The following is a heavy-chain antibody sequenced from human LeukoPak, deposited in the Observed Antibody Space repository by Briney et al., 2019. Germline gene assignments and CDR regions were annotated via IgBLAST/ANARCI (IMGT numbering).Heavy chain of an antibody. CDR1: GFTFSTYW. J-gene: IGHJ4*02. V-gene: IGHV3-74*01. CDR3: ARGGVSSPTIDY. CDR2: INTYGTTT. D-gene: IGHD6-19*01. Sequence: GGSLRLSCAASGFTFSTYWMHWVRHPPGKGLVWLSRINTYGTTTTYADSVKGRYTISRDNAKHTLYLQLNSLRADDTAVYFCARGGVSSPTIDYWGQGTLVTLS.